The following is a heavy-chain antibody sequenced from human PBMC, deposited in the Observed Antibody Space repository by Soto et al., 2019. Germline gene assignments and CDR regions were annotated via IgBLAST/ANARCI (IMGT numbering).Heavy chain of an antibody. CDR1: GFTFSSFG. D-gene: IGHD3-22*01. J-gene: IGHJ4*02. Sequence: QVQLVESGGGVVQPGRSLRLSCAASGFTFSSFGMHWVRQAPGKGLEWVAHISYDGSNDHSADSVKGRFTISRDNSEDTLYRQVNSLRVEYTAVYYCAKDTYFHDSSGYYIFDYWGQGTLVTVSS. V-gene: IGHV3-30*18. CDR3: AKDTYFHDSSGYYIFDY. CDR2: ISYDGSND.